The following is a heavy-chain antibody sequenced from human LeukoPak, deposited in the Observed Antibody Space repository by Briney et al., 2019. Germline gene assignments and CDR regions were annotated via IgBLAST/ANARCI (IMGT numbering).Heavy chain of an antibody. CDR1: GFGVSNNF. V-gene: IGHV3-53*01. J-gene: IGHJ4*02. D-gene: IGHD5-24*01. Sequence: GGSLRLSCAASGFGVSNNFMSWVRQAPGKGLEWVSVIYSGGSTYYADSVKGRFTFSRDNSKNTLYLQMNSLRAEDTAVYYCARGPGEGYNYAIFDCWGQGTLVTVSS. CDR2: IYSGGST. CDR3: ARGPGEGYNYAIFDC.